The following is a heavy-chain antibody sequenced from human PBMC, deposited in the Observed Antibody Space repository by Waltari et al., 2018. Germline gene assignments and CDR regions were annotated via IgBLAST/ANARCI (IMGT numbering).Heavy chain of an antibody. D-gene: IGHD2-21*01. CDR1: GFTLSSYW. J-gene: IGHJ4*02. CDR3: AREGSAIFNV. Sequence: QLVESGGGLVQPGGSLRLSCAASGFTLSSYWMSWVRQDPGKGLEGVANIKYDGSEKDYVDSVKGRFTVSRDNAKNSLYLQMNSLRAEDTAMFFCAREGSAIFNVWGQGTLVTVSS. V-gene: IGHV3-7*01. CDR2: IKYDGSEK.